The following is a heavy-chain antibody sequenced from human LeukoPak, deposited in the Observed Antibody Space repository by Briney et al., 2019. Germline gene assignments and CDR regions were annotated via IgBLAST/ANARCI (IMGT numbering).Heavy chain of an antibody. CDR2: INPSGGST. D-gene: IGHD3-10*01. CDR1: GYTFTSYY. V-gene: IGHV1-46*01. Sequence: GASVRVSCKASGYTFTSYYMHWVRQAPGQGLEWMGIINPSGGSTSYAQKFQGRVTMTRDMSTSTVYMELSSLRSEDTAVYYCARVLWVRGVKEYFDYWGQGTLVTVSS. J-gene: IGHJ4*02. CDR3: ARVLWVRGVKEYFDY.